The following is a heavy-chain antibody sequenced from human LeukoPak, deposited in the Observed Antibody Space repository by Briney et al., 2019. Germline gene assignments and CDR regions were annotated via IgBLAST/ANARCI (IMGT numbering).Heavy chain of an antibody. CDR2: ISYDGSNK. CDR3: ARDGYYYGSSGYLDY. D-gene: IGHD3-22*01. Sequence: GRSLRLSCAASGFTFSSYAMHWVRQAPGKGLEWVAVISYDGSNKYYADSVKGRFTISRDNSKNTLYLQMNSLRAEDTAVYYCARDGYYYGSSGYLDYWGQGTLVTVSS. V-gene: IGHV3-30-3*01. J-gene: IGHJ4*02. CDR1: GFTFSSYA.